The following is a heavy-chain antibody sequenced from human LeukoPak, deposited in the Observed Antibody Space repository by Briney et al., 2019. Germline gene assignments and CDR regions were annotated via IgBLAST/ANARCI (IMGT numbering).Heavy chain of an antibody. Sequence: SVKVSCKASGGTFRSYGISWVRQAPGQGLEWMGGIIPIFGTANYAQKFQGRVTISADESTSTAYMELSGLRSEDTAVYYCARGISSSWYWGFDYWGQGTLVTVSS. V-gene: IGHV1-69*01. CDR1: GGTFRSYG. J-gene: IGHJ4*02. D-gene: IGHD6-13*01. CDR3: ARGISSSWYWGFDY. CDR2: IIPIFGTA.